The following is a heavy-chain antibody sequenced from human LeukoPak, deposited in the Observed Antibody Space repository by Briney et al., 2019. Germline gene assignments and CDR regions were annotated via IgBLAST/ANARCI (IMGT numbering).Heavy chain of an antibody. CDR1: GFTFSSYA. CDR2: IIPILGIA. Sequence: GGSLRLSCAASGFTFSSYAISWVRQAPGQGLEWMGRIIPILGIANYAQKFQGRVTITADKSTSTAYMELSSLRSEDTAVYYCASSDNWGSLPTYYFDYWGQGTLVTVSS. V-gene: IGHV1-69*04. D-gene: IGHD7-27*01. J-gene: IGHJ4*02. CDR3: ASSDNWGSLPTYYFDY.